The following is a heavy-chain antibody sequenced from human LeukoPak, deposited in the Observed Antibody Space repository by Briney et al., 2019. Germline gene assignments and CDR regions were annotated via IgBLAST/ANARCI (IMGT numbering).Heavy chain of an antibody. Sequence: GGSLRLSCSASGFTFSTSWMSWVRQAPGKGLEWVANINQDESVKYYVDSVKGRFTISRDNAKNSLYLQMTSLRAEDTALYYCAKDINHSAMVTEYFQHWGQGTLVTVSS. V-gene: IGHV3-7*03. D-gene: IGHD5-18*01. CDR2: INQDESVK. J-gene: IGHJ1*01. CDR1: GFTFSTSW. CDR3: AKDINHSAMVTEYFQH.